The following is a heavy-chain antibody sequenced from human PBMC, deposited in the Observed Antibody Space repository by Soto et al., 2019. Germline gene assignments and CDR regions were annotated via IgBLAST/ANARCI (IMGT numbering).Heavy chain of an antibody. CDR3: ATARHCSSDACPAAE. D-gene: IGHD2-2*01. V-gene: IGHV3-23*01. J-gene: IGHJ4*02. CDR1: GFTFSTSG. CDR2: IGPNPANT. Sequence: GGSLRLSCAASGFTFSTSGMFWVRQPPGEGLEWVSAIGPNPANTKYTDSVKGRFTISRDNSKNTVFLQMSSLRAEDTALYYCATARHCSSDACPAAEWGQGTLVTVSS.